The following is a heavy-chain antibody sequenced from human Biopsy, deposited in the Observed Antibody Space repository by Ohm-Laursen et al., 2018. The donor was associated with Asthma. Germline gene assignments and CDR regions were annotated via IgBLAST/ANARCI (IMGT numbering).Heavy chain of an antibody. CDR1: GFSFSNFG. J-gene: IGHJ4*02. CDR2: ISFDGSNE. CDR3: AKELFPGWELRRGPDS. V-gene: IGHV3-30*18. Sequence: SLRLSCAASGFSFSNFGMHRVRQAPGKGLEWVAVISFDGSNEDYADSVKGRFTISRDNSKNTLFLEMNSLRPEDTAVYYCAKELFPGWELRRGPDSWGQGTLVTVSS. D-gene: IGHD1-26*01.